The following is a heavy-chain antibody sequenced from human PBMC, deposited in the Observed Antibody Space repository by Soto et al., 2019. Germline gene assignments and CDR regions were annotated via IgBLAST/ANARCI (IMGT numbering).Heavy chain of an antibody. CDR3: AREKPWGRGYSYGWDAFDI. D-gene: IGHD5-18*01. Sequence: PGGSLRLSCAASGFTFSSYDMHWVRQATGKGLEWVSAIGTAGDTYYADSVKGRFTISRDNSKNTLYLQMNSLRAEDTAVYYCAREKPWGRGYSYGWDAFDIWGQGTMVTVSS. J-gene: IGHJ3*02. V-gene: IGHV3-13*01. CDR1: GFTFSSYD. CDR2: IGTAGDT.